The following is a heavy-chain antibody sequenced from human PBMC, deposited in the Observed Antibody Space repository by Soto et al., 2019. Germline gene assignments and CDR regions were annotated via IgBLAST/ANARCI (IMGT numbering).Heavy chain of an antibody. J-gene: IGHJ4*02. Sequence: QVQLQESGPGLVKPSGTLSLTCAVSGASISSSSWWSWVRQSPQKGLEWIGEIQHIGSTNYNPSLRTRVTISLDKSRNQYSLKVTSVTAADTAVYYGARTPVGVAQVVITPLTDWGQGSLVTVSS. CDR3: ARTPVGVAQVVITPLTD. CDR1: GASISSSSW. D-gene: IGHD2-21*01. V-gene: IGHV4-4*02. CDR2: IQHIGST.